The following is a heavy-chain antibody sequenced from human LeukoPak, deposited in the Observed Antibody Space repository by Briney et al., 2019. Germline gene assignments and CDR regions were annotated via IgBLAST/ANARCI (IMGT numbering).Heavy chain of an antibody. V-gene: IGHV4-38-2*02. D-gene: IGHD3-9*01. CDR1: GYSISSAYY. CDR3: ARGQYFDWIQDSMDV. CDR2: MYHSGST. Sequence: PSETLSLTCSVSGYSISSAYYWGWIRPPPGKGLEWIGTMYHSGSTNYNPSLKSRVTISVDTSKNQFSLKLSSVTAADTAVYYCARGQYFDWIQDSMDVWGKGTTVIISS. J-gene: IGHJ6*03.